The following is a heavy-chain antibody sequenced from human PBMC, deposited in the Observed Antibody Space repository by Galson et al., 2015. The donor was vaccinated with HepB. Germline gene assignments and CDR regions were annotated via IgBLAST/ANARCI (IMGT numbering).Heavy chain of an antibody. CDR2: ISNDGTNK. J-gene: IGHJ5*02. D-gene: IGHD3-22*01. CDR1: GFTFSNYA. CDR3: ARDLDYATKWSFGFDP. V-gene: IGHV3-30-3*01. Sequence: SLRLSCAASGFTFSNYAMHWVRQAPGKGLEWVTIISNDGTNKYYADSVKGRFTISRDNSKNTLYLQMSSLRADDTALYFCARDLDYATKWSFGFDPWGHGPLVTVAA.